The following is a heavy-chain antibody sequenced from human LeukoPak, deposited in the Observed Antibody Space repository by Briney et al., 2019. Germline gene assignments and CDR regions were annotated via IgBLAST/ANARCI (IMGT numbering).Heavy chain of an antibody. CDR2: INHSGST. CDR3: ARKEGGQLVNTRRWFDP. J-gene: IGHJ5*02. CDR1: GGSFSGYY. Sequence: SETLSLICAVYGGSFSGYYWSWIRQPPGKGLEWIGEINHSGSTHYNPSLKSRVTISVDTSKKQFSLKVRSVTAADTAVYYCARKEGGQLVNTRRWFDPWGQGTLVTVSS. D-gene: IGHD6-13*01. V-gene: IGHV4-34*01.